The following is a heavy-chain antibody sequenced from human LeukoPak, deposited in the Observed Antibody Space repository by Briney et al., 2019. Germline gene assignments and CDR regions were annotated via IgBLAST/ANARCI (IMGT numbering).Heavy chain of an antibody. Sequence: PGGSLRLSCAASGFTFSNYKMNWVRQAPGKGLEWVSVISGSSGYIYYADSVKGRFTISRDNAKNSLYLQMDILRAEDTALYYCARDLRGGSGWSSPFNYWGQGTLVTVSS. CDR3: ARDLRGGSGWSSPFNY. CDR1: GFTFSNYK. J-gene: IGHJ4*02. CDR2: ISGSSGYI. V-gene: IGHV3-21*01. D-gene: IGHD6-19*01.